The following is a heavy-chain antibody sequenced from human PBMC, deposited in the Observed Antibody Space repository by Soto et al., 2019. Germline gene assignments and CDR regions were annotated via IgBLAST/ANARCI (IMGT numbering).Heavy chain of an antibody. Sequence: GGSQRLSCAASGFTFRSYAMSWVRQAPGKGLEWISAVSGSGGSTYYADSVKGRFTTSRDNSKDTLYLQMNNLRAEDTAVYYCAKPPDYNWNDYWGQGTLVTVSS. J-gene: IGHJ4*02. D-gene: IGHD1-20*01. CDR2: VSGSGGST. CDR1: GFTFRSYA. V-gene: IGHV3-23*01. CDR3: AKPPDYNWNDY.